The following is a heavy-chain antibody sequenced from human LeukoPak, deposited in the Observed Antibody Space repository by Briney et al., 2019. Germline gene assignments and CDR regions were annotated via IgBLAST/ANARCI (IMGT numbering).Heavy chain of an antibody. V-gene: IGHV3-11*04. J-gene: IGHJ6*03. D-gene: IGHD1-26*01. CDR2: ISSSGSTI. Sequence: PGGSLRLSCAASGFTFSDYYMSWIRQAPGKGLEWVSYISSSGSTIYYADSVKGRFTISRDNSKNTLYLQMNSLRAEDTAMYYCAGYGGRYPYYMDVWGKGTTVTISS. CDR1: GFTFSDYY. CDR3: AGYGGRYPYYMDV.